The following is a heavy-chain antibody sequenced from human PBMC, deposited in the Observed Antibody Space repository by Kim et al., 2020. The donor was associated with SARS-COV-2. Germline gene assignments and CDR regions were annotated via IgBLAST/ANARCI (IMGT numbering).Heavy chain of an antibody. V-gene: IGHV3-53*01. CDR1: GFSIVNNY. D-gene: IGHD3-16*01. J-gene: IGHJ4*02. Sequence: GGSLRLSCVASGFSIVNNYIIWVRQAPGKGLEWVSSTYGGHESHYGDSVKGRFTISRDNSKNTIYLQMNSLTADDTAVYYCVGYEHWSQGAVVTVSS. CDR3: VGYEH. CDR2: TYGGHES.